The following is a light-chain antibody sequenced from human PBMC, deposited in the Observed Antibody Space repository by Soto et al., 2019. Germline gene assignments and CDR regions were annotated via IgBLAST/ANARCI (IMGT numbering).Light chain of an antibody. CDR2: AAS. CDR3: QQSYSPTYN. CDR1: QRIGSF. Sequence: DIQMTQSPSSLSASVGDRVTITFLASQRIGSFLNWYQQKPGKAPKFLISAASTLQSGVPSRFRGSGSGTDFTLTISSLQTDDLATYFCQQSYSPTYNFSLGTKLEIK. V-gene: IGKV1-39*01. J-gene: IGKJ2*01.